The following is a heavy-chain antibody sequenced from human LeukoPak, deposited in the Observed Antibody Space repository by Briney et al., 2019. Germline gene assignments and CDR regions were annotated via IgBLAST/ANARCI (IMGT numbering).Heavy chain of an antibody. CDR2: IYHSGST. CDR3: ASGTSGITGTYDY. D-gene: IGHD1-7*01. J-gene: IGHJ4*02. V-gene: IGHV4-38-2*01. Sequence: PSETLSLTCAVSGYSISSGYYWGWIRQPPRKGLEWIGSIYHSGSTYYNPSLKSRVSISVDTSKNQFSLKLSSVTAADTAVYYCASGTSGITGTYDYWGQGTLVTVSS. CDR1: GYSISSGYY.